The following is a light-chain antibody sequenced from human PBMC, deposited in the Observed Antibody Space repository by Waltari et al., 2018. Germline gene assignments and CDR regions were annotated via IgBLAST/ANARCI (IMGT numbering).Light chain of an antibody. Sequence: QSALTQPASVSGSPGQSITISCTGSSDDVGRYKFVSWYQQHPGKVPKPLIFAVTDRPAGVSDRFSGSKSGNTASLTISGLQPEDEADYYCSSHTTSSTLVFGGGTRVTVL. J-gene: IGLJ2*01. CDR2: AVT. CDR3: SSHTTSSTLV. V-gene: IGLV2-14*03. CDR1: SDDVGRYKF.